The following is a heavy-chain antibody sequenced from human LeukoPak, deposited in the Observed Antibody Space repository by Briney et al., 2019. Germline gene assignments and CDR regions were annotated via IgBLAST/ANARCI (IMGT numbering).Heavy chain of an antibody. Sequence: GGSLRLSCAASGFTFTNYAMTWVRQAPGKGLEWVSVISGSGSNTDYADSVKGRFTISRDNSKNTLSLQMNSLRAEDTAIYYCAKARTTVTTGNWFDPWGQGTLVTVSS. D-gene: IGHD4-17*01. CDR3: AKARTTVTTGNWFDP. CDR2: ISGSGSNT. J-gene: IGHJ5*02. CDR1: GFTFTNYA. V-gene: IGHV3-23*01.